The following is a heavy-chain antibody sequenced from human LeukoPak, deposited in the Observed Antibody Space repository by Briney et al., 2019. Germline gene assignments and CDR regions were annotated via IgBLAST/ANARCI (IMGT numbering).Heavy chain of an antibody. J-gene: IGHJ4*02. V-gene: IGHV4-59*01. CDR3: ATDRHGGRADFDY. D-gene: IGHD4-23*01. Sequence: SEALSLTCTVSGGSISSYYWSWIRQPPGEGLEWVGCIYYSGSTNYNPSLQSRVPISVDTSKNQLSLKLSSVTAADTAVYYCATDRHGGRADFDYWGQGTLVTVSS. CDR2: IYYSGST. CDR1: GGSISSYY.